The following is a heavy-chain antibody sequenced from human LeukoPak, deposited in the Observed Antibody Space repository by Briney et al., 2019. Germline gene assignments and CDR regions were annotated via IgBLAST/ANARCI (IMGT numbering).Heavy chain of an antibody. CDR1: GYSFSTHG. Sequence: GRSLRLSCVASGYSFSTHGMHWVRQAPGKGLEWVAVTSSDLNVKLYADSVKGRFTISRDNSRSTLYLQMNSLRPEDTAIYYCAREGAAAAPYWGQGTLVTVSS. CDR3: AREGAAAAPY. V-gene: IGHV3-30*03. D-gene: IGHD6-13*01. CDR2: TSSDLNVK. J-gene: IGHJ4*02.